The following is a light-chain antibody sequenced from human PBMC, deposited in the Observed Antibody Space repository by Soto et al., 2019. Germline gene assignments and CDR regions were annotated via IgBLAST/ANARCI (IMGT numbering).Light chain of an antibody. J-gene: IGKJ5*01. CDR1: QSVSSY. V-gene: IGKV3-11*01. CDR2: DAS. Sequence: VLTQSPATPSLSPGERATLSCRASQSVSSYLAWYQQKPGQAPRLLIYDASNRATGIPARFSGSGSGTDFTLTISSLEPEDFAVYYCRQRSNWPPITFGQGTRLEIK. CDR3: RQRSNWPPIT.